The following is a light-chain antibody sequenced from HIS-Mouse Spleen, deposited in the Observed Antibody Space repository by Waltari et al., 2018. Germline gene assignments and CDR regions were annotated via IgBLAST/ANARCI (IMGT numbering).Light chain of an antibody. V-gene: IGLV3-1*01. Sequence: SYELTQPPSVSVSPGQTASIPCSGDQLGDTYACWYQQKPGQSPVLVIYQDSKRPSGIPERFSGSNSGNTATLTISGTQAMDEADYYCQAWDSSTVVFGGGTKLTVL. CDR2: QDS. CDR1: QLGDTY. J-gene: IGLJ2*01. CDR3: QAWDSSTVV.